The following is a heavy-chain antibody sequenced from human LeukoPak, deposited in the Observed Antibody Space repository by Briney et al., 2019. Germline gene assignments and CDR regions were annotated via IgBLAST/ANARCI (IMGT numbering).Heavy chain of an antibody. CDR2: IYYSGGT. CDR1: GGSISSGDYY. D-gene: IGHD3-22*01. Sequence: SETLSLTCTVSGGSISSGDYYWSWIRQPPGKGLEWIGYIYYSGGTYYNPSLKSRVTISVDTSKNQFSLKLSSVTAADTAVYYCARGYYYDSSGSRAFDYWGQGTLVTVSS. V-gene: IGHV4-30-4*01. CDR3: ARGYYYDSSGSRAFDY. J-gene: IGHJ4*02.